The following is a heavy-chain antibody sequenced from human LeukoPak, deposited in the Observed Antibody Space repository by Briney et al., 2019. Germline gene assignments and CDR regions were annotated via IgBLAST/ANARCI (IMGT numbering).Heavy chain of an antibody. J-gene: IGHJ5*02. Sequence: GGSLRLSCAASGFTFSSYGMHWVRQAPGKGLEWVAFIRYDGSNKYYADSVKGRFTISRDNSKNTLYLQMNSLRAEDTAVYYCAKDTTPPKAGFDPWGQGTLVTVS. CDR1: GFTFSSYG. CDR2: IRYDGSNK. D-gene: IGHD1-14*01. CDR3: AKDTTPPKAGFDP. V-gene: IGHV3-30*02.